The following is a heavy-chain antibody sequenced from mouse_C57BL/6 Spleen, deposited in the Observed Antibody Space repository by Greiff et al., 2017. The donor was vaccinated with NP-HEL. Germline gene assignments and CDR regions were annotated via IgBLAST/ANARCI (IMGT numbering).Heavy chain of an antibody. J-gene: IGHJ3*01. D-gene: IGHD2-1*01. Sequence: QVQLQQPGAELVKPGASVKLSCKASGYTFTSYWMQWVKQRPGQGLEWIGEIDPSDSYTNYNQKFKGKATLTVDTSSSTAYMQLSSLTSEDSAVYYCASSFYYGKFWFAYWGQGTLVTVSA. CDR3: ASSFYYGKFWFAY. CDR1: GYTFTSYW. CDR2: IDPSDSYT. V-gene: IGHV1-50*01.